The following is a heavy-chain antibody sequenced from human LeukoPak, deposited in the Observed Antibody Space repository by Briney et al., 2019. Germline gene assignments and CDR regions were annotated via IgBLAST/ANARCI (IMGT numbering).Heavy chain of an antibody. V-gene: IGHV3-30*18. CDR1: GFTFSSYG. Sequence: GGSLRLSCAASGFTFSSYGMHWVRQAPGKGLEWVAVISYDGSNKYYADSVKGRFTISRDNSKNTLYLQMNSLRAEDTAVYYCAKGAVANDYWGPGTLVTVSS. CDR2: ISYDGSNK. D-gene: IGHD6-19*01. CDR3: AKGAVANDY. J-gene: IGHJ4*02.